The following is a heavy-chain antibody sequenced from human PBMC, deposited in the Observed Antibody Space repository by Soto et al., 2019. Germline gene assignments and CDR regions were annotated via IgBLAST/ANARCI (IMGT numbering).Heavy chain of an antibody. CDR1: GYIFTSYY. CDR2: NNPFEGSR. D-gene: IGHD3-10*01. V-gene: IGHV1-46*03. CDR3: PRVDHGENSASDH. J-gene: IGHJ4*02. Sequence: ASVKVSCKASGYIFTSYYIHWVRQAPGQGLEWMGWNNPFEGSRIFAQSLQGRVTMTIDTSTNPFSMKVRTLTAADPAVYFCPRVDHGENSASDHWGQGTLVTVSS.